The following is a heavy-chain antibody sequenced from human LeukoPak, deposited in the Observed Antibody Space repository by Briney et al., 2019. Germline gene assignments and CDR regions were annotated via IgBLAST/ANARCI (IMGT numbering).Heavy chain of an antibody. CDR1: GGSISSYY. Sequence: SETLSLTCTVSGGSISSYYWGWIRQPPGKGLEWIGSIYHSGSPYYNPSLKSRVTISVDTSKNQFSLKLTSVTAADTAVYYCARINPPPDHYDSSGPSYYFDFWGQGTLVTVSS. CDR2: IYHSGSP. D-gene: IGHD3-22*01. CDR3: ARINPPPDHYDSSGPSYYFDF. J-gene: IGHJ4*02. V-gene: IGHV4-38-2*02.